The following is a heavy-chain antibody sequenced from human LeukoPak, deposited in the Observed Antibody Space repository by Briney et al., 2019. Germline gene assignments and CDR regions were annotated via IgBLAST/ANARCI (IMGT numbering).Heavy chain of an antibody. CDR2: IYYSGGT. CDR3: ARDIDSSGYYYFGRTGNWFDP. J-gene: IGHJ5*02. V-gene: IGHV4-38-2*02. D-gene: IGHD3-22*01. Sequence: PSETLSLTCTVSGYSISSGYYWGWIRQPPGKGLEWIGSIYYSGGTYYNPSLKSRVTMSVDTSKNQFSLKLSSVTAADTAVYYCARDIDSSGYYYFGRTGNWFDPWGQGTLVTVSS. CDR1: GYSISSGYY.